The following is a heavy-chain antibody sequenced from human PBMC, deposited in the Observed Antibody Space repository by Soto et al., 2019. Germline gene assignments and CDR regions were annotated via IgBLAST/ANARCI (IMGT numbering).Heavy chain of an antibody. V-gene: IGHV4-39*01. J-gene: IGHJ4*02. CDR2: IYYSGST. CDR3: ARQILWFGELLHHFDY. D-gene: IGHD3-10*01. CDR1: GGSISSSSYY. Sequence: SETLSLTCTVSGGSISSSSYYWGWIRQPPGKGLEWIGSIYYSGSTYYNPSLKRRVTISVDTSKNQFSLKLSSVTAADTAVYYCARQILWFGELLHHFDYWGKGPLVTVSS.